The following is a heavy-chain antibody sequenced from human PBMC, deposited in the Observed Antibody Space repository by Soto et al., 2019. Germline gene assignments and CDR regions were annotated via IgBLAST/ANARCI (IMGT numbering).Heavy chain of an antibody. CDR2: IKTDGTVT. CDR1: GFTFSSYW. Sequence: PGGSLRLSCAASGFTFSSYWMHWVRQDAGKGLLWVSSIKTDGTVTQYADSVKGRFTVSRDNAKNTLYLQMNSLRAEDTAVNYCAKDLSWCQCDYWGQGALVTVSS. V-gene: IGHV3-74*03. J-gene: IGHJ4*02. D-gene: IGHD2-15*01. CDR3: AKDLSWCQCDY.